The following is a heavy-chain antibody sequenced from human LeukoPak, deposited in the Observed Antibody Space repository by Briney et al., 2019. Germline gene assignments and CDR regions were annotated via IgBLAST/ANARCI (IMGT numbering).Heavy chain of an antibody. Sequence: GGSLRLSCAASGFTFDDYAMHWVRQAPGKGLEWVSGISWNSGSIGYADSVKGRFTTSRDNAKNSLYLQMNSLRAEDTALYYCAKDAVTARAYYFDYWGQGTLVTVSS. V-gene: IGHV3-9*01. CDR1: GFTFDDYA. CDR3: AKDAVTARAYYFDY. D-gene: IGHD2-21*02. J-gene: IGHJ4*02. CDR2: ISWNSGSI.